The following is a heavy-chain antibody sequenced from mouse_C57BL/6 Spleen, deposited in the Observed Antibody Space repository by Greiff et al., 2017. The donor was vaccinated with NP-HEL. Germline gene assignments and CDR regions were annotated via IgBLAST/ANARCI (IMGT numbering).Heavy chain of an antibody. J-gene: IGHJ3*01. Sequence: VQLQQPGAELVMPGASVKLSCKASGYTFTSYWMHWVKQRPGQGLEWIGEIDPSDSYTNYTQKFKGKSTLTVDKSSSTAYMQLSSLTSEDSAVYYCARLGGGSSLWFAYWGQGTLVTVSA. CDR2: IDPSDSYT. CDR1: GYTFTSYW. V-gene: IGHV1-69*01. D-gene: IGHD1-1*01. CDR3: ARLGGGSSLWFAY.